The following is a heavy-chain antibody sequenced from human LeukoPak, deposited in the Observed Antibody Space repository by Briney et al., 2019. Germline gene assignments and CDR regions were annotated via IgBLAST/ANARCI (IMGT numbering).Heavy chain of an antibody. CDR2: IYPSDSDI. CDR1: GYNFNINW. V-gene: IGHV5-51*01. J-gene: IGHJ4*02. D-gene: IGHD3-22*01. Sequence: GESLKISCKGSGYNFNINWIAWVRQMPGKGLEFMGTIYPSDSDIRYSPSFQGQVTISADKSISTAYLQWSSLKASDTAIYYCARRGDRSGYYFDYWGQGTLVTVSS. CDR3: ARRGDRSGYYFDY.